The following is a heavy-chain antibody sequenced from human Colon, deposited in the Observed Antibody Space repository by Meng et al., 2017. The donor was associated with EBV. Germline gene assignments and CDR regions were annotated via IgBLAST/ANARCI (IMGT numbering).Heavy chain of an antibody. J-gene: IGHJ4*02. CDR3: ARGPSRWLQFSFDY. CDR2: IYYSGST. Sequence: HVPLKGPGQGLVKPSQPLSLTCPFSDGSISSGGYYWSWIRQHPGKGLEWIGYIYYSGSTYYNPSLKSRVTISIDTSKNQFSLKLSSVTAADTAVYYCARGPSRWLQFSFDYWGQGTLVTVSS. V-gene: IGHV4-31*03. CDR1: DGSISSGGYY. D-gene: IGHD5-24*01.